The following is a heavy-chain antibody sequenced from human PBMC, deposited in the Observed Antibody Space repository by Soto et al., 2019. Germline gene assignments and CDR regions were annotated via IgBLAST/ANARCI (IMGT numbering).Heavy chain of an antibody. Sequence: EVQLLESGGGLVQPGGSLSLSGAASGLTFSAHALSGARQAQGKGREWVSAIAGSVGSTYYADSVKGRFTISRDNSKNMLYLQMDSLRDEDTAVYYCAKDRTIASRNFDDWGQGALVTVSS. D-gene: IGHD6-6*01. CDR2: IAGSVGST. CDR1: GLTFSAHA. J-gene: IGHJ4*02. V-gene: IGHV3-23*01. CDR3: AKDRTIASRNFDD.